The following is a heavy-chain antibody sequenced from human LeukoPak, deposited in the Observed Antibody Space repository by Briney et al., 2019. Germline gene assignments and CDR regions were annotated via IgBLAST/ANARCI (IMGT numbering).Heavy chain of an antibody. CDR2: ISDTGGRM. J-gene: IGHJ5*02. CDR3: AKGGQDFDFWRFDL. Sequence: PGGSLRLSCAASGFSFSDSAVSWVRHSPGEGLKWVSSISDTGGRMYYADSVKGRFTITRDNSRNTVNLQMNSLRAGDTARYYCAKGGQDFDFWRFDLWGQGILVIVSS. V-gene: IGHV3-23*01. D-gene: IGHD3-3*01. CDR1: GFSFSDSA.